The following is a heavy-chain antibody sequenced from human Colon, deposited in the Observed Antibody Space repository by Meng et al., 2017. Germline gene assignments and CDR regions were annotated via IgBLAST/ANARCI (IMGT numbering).Heavy chain of an antibody. Sequence: GESLKISCAASGFTFSSYAMSWVRQAPGKGLEWVSAISGSGGSTYYADSVKGRFTISRDNSKNTLYLQMNSLRAEYTAVYYCANLGIAVAGSAFDIWGQGTMVTVSS. CDR2: ISGSGGST. CDR1: GFTFSSYA. CDR3: ANLGIAVAGSAFDI. V-gene: IGHV3-23*01. J-gene: IGHJ3*02. D-gene: IGHD6-19*01.